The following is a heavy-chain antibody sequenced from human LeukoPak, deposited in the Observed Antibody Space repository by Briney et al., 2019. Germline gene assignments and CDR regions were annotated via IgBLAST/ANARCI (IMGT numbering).Heavy chain of an antibody. CDR1: GGSISSSRYY. D-gene: IGHD1-26*01. CDR2: IYYSGST. V-gene: IGHV4-61*01. CDR3: ARYIVSYPHDAFDI. J-gene: IGHJ3*02. Sequence: PSESLSLACSVSGGSISSSRYYSSWIRQPPGKGLEWIGYIYYSGSTSYNPCLKSRVTISVDTSKKQFSLKLSSVTAADTAFYYCARYIVSYPHDAFDIWGQGTMVTVSS.